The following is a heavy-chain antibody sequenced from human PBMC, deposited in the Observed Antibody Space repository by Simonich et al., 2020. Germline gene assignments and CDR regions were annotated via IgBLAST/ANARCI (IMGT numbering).Heavy chain of an antibody. CDR2: ISSSSSYI. J-gene: IGHJ3*02. V-gene: IGHV3-21*01. D-gene: IGHD3-16*01. CDR3: AREQARGGAFDI. CDR1: GFTFSSYS. Sequence: EVQLVESGGGLVKPGGSLRLSCAASGFTFSSYSMNWVRQAPGKGVEWVSSISSSSSYIYYADSVKGRFTISRDNAKNSLYRQMNSLRAEDTAVYYCAREQARGGAFDIWGQGTMVTVSS.